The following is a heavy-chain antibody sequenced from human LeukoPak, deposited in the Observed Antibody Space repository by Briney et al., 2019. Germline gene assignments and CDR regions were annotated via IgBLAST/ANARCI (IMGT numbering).Heavy chain of an antibody. CDR1: GFTFSSYA. D-gene: IGHD4-17*01. CDR3: ARDGWGNDYGDYYFDY. CDR2: ISYDGSNK. V-gene: IGHV3-30*04. J-gene: IGHJ4*02. Sequence: GGSLRLSCAASGFTFSSYAMHWVRQAPGKGLEWVAVISYDGSNKYYADSVKGRFTISRDNSKNTLYLQMNSLRAEDTAVYYCARDGWGNDYGDYYFDYWGQGTLVTVSS.